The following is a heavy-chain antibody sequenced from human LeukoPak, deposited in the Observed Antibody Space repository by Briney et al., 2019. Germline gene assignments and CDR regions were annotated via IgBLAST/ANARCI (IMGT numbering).Heavy chain of an antibody. V-gene: IGHV3-48*04. CDR2: ISISSGTI. Sequence: GGSLRLSCAASGFTFSSYGMNWVRQAPGKGLEWVSYISISSGTIYYADSVKGRFTISRDNAKNSLYLQMNSLRAEDTAVYYCARDRHEDAFDIWGQGTMVTVSS. CDR3: ARDRHEDAFDI. CDR1: GFTFSSYG. J-gene: IGHJ3*02.